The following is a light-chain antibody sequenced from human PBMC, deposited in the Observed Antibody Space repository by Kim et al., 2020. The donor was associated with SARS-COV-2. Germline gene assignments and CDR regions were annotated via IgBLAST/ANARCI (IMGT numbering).Light chain of an antibody. J-gene: IGLJ3*02. V-gene: IGLV6-57*01. Sequence: KTITISCTRSIGSIASNFVQWFQQRPGSFPTTVIYEDHRRPSGVPDRFSGSINISSNSDSLTISGLQPEDEADYYCHSYDRDDQRVFGGGTQLTVL. CDR3: HSYDRDDQRV. CDR2: EDH. CDR1: IGSIASNF.